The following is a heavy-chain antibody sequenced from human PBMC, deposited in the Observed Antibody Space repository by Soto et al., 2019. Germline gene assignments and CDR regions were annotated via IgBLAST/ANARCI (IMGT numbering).Heavy chain of an antibody. V-gene: IGHV4-31*03. CDR2: LYYSGST. D-gene: IGHD6-25*01. CDR1: GGSISSGGYY. Sequence: QVQLQESGPGLVKPSQTLSLTCTVSGGSISSGGYYWSWIRQHPGKALEWIGYLYYSGSTYYNPSLKSRVTISVDASKNQFALKLSSVTAADTAVYYCASNRLRALDIWGQGTMVTVTS. CDR3: ASNRLRALDI. J-gene: IGHJ3*02.